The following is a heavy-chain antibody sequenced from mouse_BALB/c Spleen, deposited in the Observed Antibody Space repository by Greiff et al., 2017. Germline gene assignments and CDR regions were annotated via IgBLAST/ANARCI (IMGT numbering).Heavy chain of an antibody. CDR1: GFTFSDYY. V-gene: IGHV5-4*02. CDR3: ARGVYDYGGDY. D-gene: IGHD2-4*01. Sequence: EVQGVESGGGLVKPGGSLKLSCAASGFTFSDYYMYWVRQTPEKRLEWVATISDGGSYTYYPDSVKGRFTISRDNAKNNLYLQMSSLKSEDTAMYYCARGVYDYGGDYWGQGTSVTVSS. J-gene: IGHJ4*01. CDR2: ISDGGSYT.